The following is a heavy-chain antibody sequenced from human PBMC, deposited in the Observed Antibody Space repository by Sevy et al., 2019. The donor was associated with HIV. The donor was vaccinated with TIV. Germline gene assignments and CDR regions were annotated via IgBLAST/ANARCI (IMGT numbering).Heavy chain of an antibody. J-gene: IGHJ4*02. D-gene: IGHD3-10*01. CDR2: IYYSGST. CDR3: ARLFGYYGLRGYFDY. V-gene: IGHV4-59*12. Sequence: SETLSLTCTVSGGSISSYYWSWIRQPPGKGLEWIGYIYYSGSTNYNPSLKSRVTISVDTSKNQFSLKLSSVTAADTAVYYCARLFGYYGLRGYFDYWGQGTLVTVS. CDR1: GGSISSYY.